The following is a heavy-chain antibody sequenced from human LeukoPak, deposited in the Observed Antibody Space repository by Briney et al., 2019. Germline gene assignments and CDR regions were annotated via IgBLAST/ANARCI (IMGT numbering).Heavy chain of an antibody. CDR1: GFTFSSYG. D-gene: IGHD4-11*01. J-gene: IGHJ6*02. V-gene: IGHV3-30*18. Sequence: GGSLRLSCAASGFTFSSYGMHWVRQAPGKGLEWVAVISYDGSNKYYADSVKGRFTISRDNSKNTLYLQMNSLRAEVTAVYYCAKGDDYSNYYGMDVWGQGTTVTVSS. CDR3: AKGDDYSNYYGMDV. CDR2: ISYDGSNK.